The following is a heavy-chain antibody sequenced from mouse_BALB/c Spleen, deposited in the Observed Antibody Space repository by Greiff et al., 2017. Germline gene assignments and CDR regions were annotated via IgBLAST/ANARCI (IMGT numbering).Heavy chain of an antibody. J-gene: IGHJ3*01. CDR2: ISSGGSYT. D-gene: IGHD2-1*01. Sequence: EVQGVESGGDLVKPGGSLKLSCAASGFTFSSYGMSWVRQTPDKRLEWVATISSGGSYTYYPDSVKGRFTISRDNAKNTLYLQMSSLKSEDTAMYYCARQEGGNFWFAYWGQGTLVTVSA. CDR1: GFTFSSYG. V-gene: IGHV5-6*01. CDR3: ARQEGGNFWFAY.